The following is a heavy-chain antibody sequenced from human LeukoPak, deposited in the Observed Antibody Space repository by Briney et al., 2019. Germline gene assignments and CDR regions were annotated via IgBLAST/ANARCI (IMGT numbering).Heavy chain of an antibody. Sequence: VASVKVSCKASGYTFTSYYMHWVRQAPGQGLEWMGIINPSGGSTSYAQKFQGRVTMTRDTSTSTVYMELSSPRSEDTAVYYCARGGYDFWSGYYSQNWFDPWGQGTLVTVSS. V-gene: IGHV1-46*01. J-gene: IGHJ5*02. CDR3: ARGGYDFWSGYYSQNWFDP. CDR1: GYTFTSYY. D-gene: IGHD3-3*01. CDR2: INPSGGST.